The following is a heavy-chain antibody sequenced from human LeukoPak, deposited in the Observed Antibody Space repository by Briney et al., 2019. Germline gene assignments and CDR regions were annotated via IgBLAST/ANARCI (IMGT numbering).Heavy chain of an antibody. V-gene: IGHV1-46*01. Sequence: ASVKVSCKASGYTFTSYYMHWVRQAPGQGLEWMGIINPSGGSTSYAQKFQGRVTMTRDTSISTAYLEVRTLRSDDTAIYYCAPTSEAYTSNWNVWGQGTLVTVSS. CDR2: INPSGGST. CDR3: APTSEAYTSNWNV. J-gene: IGHJ4*02. D-gene: IGHD1-20*01. CDR1: GYTFTSYY.